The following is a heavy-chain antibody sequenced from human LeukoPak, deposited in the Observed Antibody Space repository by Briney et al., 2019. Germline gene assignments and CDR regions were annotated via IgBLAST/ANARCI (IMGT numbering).Heavy chain of an antibody. J-gene: IGHJ4*02. Sequence: SETLSLTCTVSGGSISSYYWSWIRQPPGKGLEWIGYIYYSGSTNYNPSLKSRVTISVDTSKNRFSLKLSSVTAADTGVYYCARGFIAAAGPFVDYWGQGTLVTVSS. V-gene: IGHV4-59*01. CDR2: IYYSGST. CDR1: GGSISSYY. D-gene: IGHD6-13*01. CDR3: ARGFIAAAGPFVDY.